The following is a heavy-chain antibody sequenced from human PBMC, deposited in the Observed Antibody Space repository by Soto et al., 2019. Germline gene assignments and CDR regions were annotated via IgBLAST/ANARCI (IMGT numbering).Heavy chain of an antibody. J-gene: IGHJ5*02. CDR1: GFTFSSYA. CDR2: SGGSGGST. CDR3: PRPYDPHTGWFDT. V-gene: IGHV3-23*01. D-gene: IGHD3-3*01. Sequence: VQLLESGGGLVQPGGSLRLSCTTSGFTFSSYAMSWVRQAPGTGLEWVSGMSASGGSGGSTYYADSVKGRFTISRDNLKNTVYLQINTLRGEDTAGYYRPRPYDPHTGWFDTWGQGPLVILSS.